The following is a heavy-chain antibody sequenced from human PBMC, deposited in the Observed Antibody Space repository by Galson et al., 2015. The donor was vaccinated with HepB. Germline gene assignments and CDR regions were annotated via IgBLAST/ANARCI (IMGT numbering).Heavy chain of an antibody. CDR3: TTTKVSGSYSTY. CDR2: IKTKSEDATT. Sequence: SLRLSCAASGFTFSNAWMRWVRQAPGKGLEWVGRIKTKSEDATTDYAAPVKGRFIISRDDAKTTQHLQMNSLKIEDTAVYYCTTTKVSGSYSTYWGQGTLVTVSS. D-gene: IGHD3-10*01. V-gene: IGHV3-15*01. CDR1: GFTFSNAW. J-gene: IGHJ4*02.